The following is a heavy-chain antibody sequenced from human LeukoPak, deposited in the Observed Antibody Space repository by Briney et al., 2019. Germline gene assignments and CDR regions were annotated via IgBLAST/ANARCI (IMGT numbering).Heavy chain of an antibody. CDR1: GFTFSNAW. CDR3: TTTEGMVELEPFDY. CDR2: IKSKTDGGTT. V-gene: IGHV3-15*01. D-gene: IGHD1-7*01. Sequence: PGGSLRLSCAASGFTFSNAWMSWVRQAPGRGLEWVGRIKSKTDGGTTDYAAPVKGRFTISRDDSKNTLYLQMNSLKTEDTAVYYCTTTEGMVELEPFDYWGQGTLVTVSS. J-gene: IGHJ4*02.